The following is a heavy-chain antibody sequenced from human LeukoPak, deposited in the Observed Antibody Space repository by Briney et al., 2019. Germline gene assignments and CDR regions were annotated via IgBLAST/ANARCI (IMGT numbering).Heavy chain of an antibody. CDR3: ARNPAGIGDY. Sequence: GGSLRLSCAGSGFTFSSYGMSWVRQAPGKGLEWVSFISSGSRIIYYADSVKGRFTVSRDNAKNSLYLQMNSLRDEDTAVYYCARNPAGIGDYWSQGTLVTVSS. D-gene: IGHD1-26*01. CDR1: GFTFSSYG. V-gene: IGHV3-48*02. J-gene: IGHJ4*02. CDR2: ISSGSRII.